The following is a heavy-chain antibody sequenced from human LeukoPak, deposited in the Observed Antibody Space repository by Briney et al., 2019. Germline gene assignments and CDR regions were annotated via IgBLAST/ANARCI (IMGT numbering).Heavy chain of an antibody. CDR3: ARQYYYDSSGNEAFDI. CDR1: GYSFSDYW. D-gene: IGHD3-22*01. CDR2: IYPDDSDT. J-gene: IGHJ3*02. V-gene: IGHV5-51*01. Sequence: GESLKISCQASGYSFSDYWIGWVRQMPGKGLEWMGIIYPDDSDTRYSPSFQGQVTISADKSISTAYLQWSSLKASDTAMYYCARQYYYDSSGNEAFDIWGQGTMVTVSS.